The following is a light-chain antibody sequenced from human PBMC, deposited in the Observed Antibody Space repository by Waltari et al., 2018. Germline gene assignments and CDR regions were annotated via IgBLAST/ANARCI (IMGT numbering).Light chain of an antibody. Sequence: QSALTQPATVSGSPTPSITIPCTGTRTYFGSFTLSSWYQQPPGRAPKPMIFDVNNRPSGISNRFSGSKSGNTASLTISGLQAEDEADYYCCSYAGSSTFVFGGGTKLTVL. CDR2: DVN. CDR3: CSYAGSSTFV. V-gene: IGLV2-23*02. CDR1: RTYFGSFTL. J-gene: IGLJ2*01.